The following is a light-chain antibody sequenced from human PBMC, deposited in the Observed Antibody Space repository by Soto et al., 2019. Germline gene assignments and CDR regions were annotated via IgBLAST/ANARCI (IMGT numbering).Light chain of an antibody. CDR3: QQYNNWPFT. Sequence: EIVMTQSPATLSVSPGERATLSCRASQSVSSNLAWYQQKPGQAPRLLIYGASTRATGIPARFSGSGSGTECTLTISSLQSGDVAVYYCQQYNNWPFTFGPGTKVDIK. V-gene: IGKV3-15*01. J-gene: IGKJ3*01. CDR1: QSVSSN. CDR2: GAS.